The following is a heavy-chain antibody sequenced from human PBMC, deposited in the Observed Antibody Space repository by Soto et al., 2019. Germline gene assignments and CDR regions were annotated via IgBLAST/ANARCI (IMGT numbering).Heavy chain of an antibody. CDR3: AAFGPLSGYAYYFDY. J-gene: IGHJ4*02. CDR2: IVVGSGNT. V-gene: IGHV1-58*01. CDR1: GFTFTSSA. D-gene: IGHD3-22*01. Sequence: GASVKVSCKASGFTFTSSAVQWVRQARGQRLEWIGWIVVGSGNTNYAQKFQERVTITRDMSTSTAYMELSSLRSEDTAVYYCAAFGPLSGYAYYFDYWGQGXLVTVYS.